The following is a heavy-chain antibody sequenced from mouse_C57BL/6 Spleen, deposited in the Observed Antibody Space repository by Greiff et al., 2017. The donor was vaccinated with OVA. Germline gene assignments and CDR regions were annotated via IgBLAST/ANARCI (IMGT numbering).Heavy chain of an antibody. Sequence: QVQLQQSGPGLVQPSQSLSITCTVSGFSLTSYGVHWVRQSPGKGLEWLGVIWRGGSTDYNAAFMSRLSITKDNSKSQVFFKMNSLQADDTAIYYCALYSNYVGGAMDYWGQGTSVTVSS. D-gene: IGHD2-5*01. V-gene: IGHV2-5*01. CDR2: IWRGGST. CDR3: ALYSNYVGGAMDY. J-gene: IGHJ4*01. CDR1: GFSLTSYG.